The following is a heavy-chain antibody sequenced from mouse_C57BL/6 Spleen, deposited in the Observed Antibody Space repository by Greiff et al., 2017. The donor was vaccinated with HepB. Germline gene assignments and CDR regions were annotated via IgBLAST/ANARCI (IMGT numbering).Heavy chain of an antibody. CDR2: IDPENGDT. D-gene: IGHD1-1*01. CDR1: GFNIKDDY. V-gene: IGHV14-4*01. CDR3: TDYYGSSYAY. J-gene: IGHJ3*01. Sequence: EVQLQQSGAELVRPGASVKLSCTASGFNIKDDYMHWVKQRPEQGLEWIGWIDPENGDTEYASKFQGKATITEDTSSNTAYLQLSSLTSEDTAVYYCTDYYGSSYAYWGQGTLVTVSA.